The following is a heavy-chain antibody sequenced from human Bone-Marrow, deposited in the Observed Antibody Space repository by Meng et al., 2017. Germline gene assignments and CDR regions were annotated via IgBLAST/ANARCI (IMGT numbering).Heavy chain of an antibody. CDR3: ARDFDYYDSSGYYDLTPWTSGGMDV. CDR1: GFTFSSYA. J-gene: IGHJ6*02. Sequence: GESLKISCAASGFTFSSYAMHWVRQAPGKGLEWVAVISYDGSNKYYADSVKGRFTISRDNSKNTLYLQMNSLRAEDTAVYYCARDFDYYDSSGYYDLTPWTSGGMDVWGQGTTVTVSS. CDR2: ISYDGSNK. V-gene: IGHV3-30*04. D-gene: IGHD3-22*01.